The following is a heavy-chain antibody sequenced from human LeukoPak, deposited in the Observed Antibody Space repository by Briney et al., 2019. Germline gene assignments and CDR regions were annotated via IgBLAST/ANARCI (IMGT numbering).Heavy chain of an antibody. D-gene: IGHD3-22*01. CDR1: GVSIKSHY. CDR2: IYYSGST. J-gene: IGHJ4*02. V-gene: IGHV4-59*11. CDR3: ARSPTYYYDSSGYSFDY. Sequence: SETLSLTCTVSGVSIKSHYWSWIRQPPEKGLEWLGYIYYSGSTNSNPSLKSRVSMSVDTSKNQFSLKLSSVTAADTAVYYCARSPTYYYDSSGYSFDYWGQGTLVTVSS.